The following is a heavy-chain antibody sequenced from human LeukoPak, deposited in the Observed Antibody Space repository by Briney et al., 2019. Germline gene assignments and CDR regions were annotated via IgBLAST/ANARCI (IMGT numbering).Heavy chain of an antibody. J-gene: IGHJ3*02. Sequence: GGSLRLSCAASGFTFRSYEMSWVRQAPGKGLEWVSYISSSGTTKSYADSVRGRFTISRDNAKNSVYLQMNSLRAEDTAVYYCAREGGSFFFDIWGRGTMVTVSS. CDR2: ISSSGTTK. D-gene: IGHD1-26*01. V-gene: IGHV3-48*03. CDR1: GFTFRSYE. CDR3: AREGGSFFFDI.